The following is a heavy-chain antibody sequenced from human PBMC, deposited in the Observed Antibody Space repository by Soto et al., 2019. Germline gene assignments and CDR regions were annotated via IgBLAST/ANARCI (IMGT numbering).Heavy chain of an antibody. D-gene: IGHD2-2*01. V-gene: IGHV3-30-3*01. CDR3: ARGDDYCISTSCYYYYGMDV. CDR2: ISYDGSNK. CDR1: RFNFSSYA. J-gene: IGHJ6*02. Sequence: LRLSCAASRFNFSSYAMHWVRQAPGKGLEWVAVISYDGSNKYYADSVKGRFTISRDNSKNTLYLQMNSLRAEDTAVYYCARGDDYCISTSCYYYYGMDVWGQGTTVTVSS.